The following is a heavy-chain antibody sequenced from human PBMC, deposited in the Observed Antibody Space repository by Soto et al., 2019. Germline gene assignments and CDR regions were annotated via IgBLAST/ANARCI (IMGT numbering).Heavy chain of an antibody. CDR2: ISSSSTYM. CDR3: ARSLGGAFNL. Sequence: EVQLVESGGGLVKSGGSLRLSCAASGFTFSSYSMNWARQTPGKGLEWVSSISSSSTYMYYADSVKGRFTMSRDNAENSLYLQMNSRRAEDTAIYYCARSLGGAFNLWGQGTMVTVSS. CDR1: GFTFSSYS. J-gene: IGHJ3*01. V-gene: IGHV3-21*01.